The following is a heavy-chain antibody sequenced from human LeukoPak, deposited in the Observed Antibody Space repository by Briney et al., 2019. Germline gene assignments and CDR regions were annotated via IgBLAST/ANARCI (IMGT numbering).Heavy chain of an antibody. CDR2: ISYDGSNK. CDR1: GFTFSSYA. V-gene: IGHV3-30*04. Sequence: PGGSLRLSCAASGFTFSSYAMHWVRQAPGKGLEGVAVISYDGSNKYYADSVKGRFTISRDNSKNTLYLQMNSLRAEDTAVYYCARGHFRTVLYYFDYWGQGTLVTVSS. CDR3: ARGHFRTVLYYFDY. D-gene: IGHD3-3*02. J-gene: IGHJ4*02.